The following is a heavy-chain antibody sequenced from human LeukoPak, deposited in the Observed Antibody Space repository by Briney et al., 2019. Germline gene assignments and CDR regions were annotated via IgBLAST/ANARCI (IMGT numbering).Heavy chain of an antibody. CDR3: ARGVGATRGNFDY. CDR1: GFTFSSYS. J-gene: IGHJ4*02. D-gene: IGHD1-26*01. Sequence: PGGSLRLSCAASGFTFSSYSMNWVRQAPGKGLEWVSYISSSGSTIYYADSVKGRFTISRDNAKNSLYLQMNSLRAEDTAVYYCARGVGATRGNFDYWGQGTLVTVSS. V-gene: IGHV3-48*04. CDR2: ISSSGSTI.